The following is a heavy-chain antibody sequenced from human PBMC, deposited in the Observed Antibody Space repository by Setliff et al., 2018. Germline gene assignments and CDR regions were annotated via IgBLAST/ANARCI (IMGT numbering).Heavy chain of an antibody. CDR2: INAGNGNT. J-gene: IGHJ3*02. V-gene: IGHV1-3*01. CDR1: GYSFAKYA. D-gene: IGHD2-2*01. CDR3: AREVLPLVREEAFYI. Sequence: GASVKVSCKASGYSFAKYALHWVRQAPGQRLEWMGWINAGNGNTKCSQNFQGRVTITRDTSASTAYLELSSLRSEDTAVYYCAREVLPLVREEAFYIWGQGTMVTVSS.